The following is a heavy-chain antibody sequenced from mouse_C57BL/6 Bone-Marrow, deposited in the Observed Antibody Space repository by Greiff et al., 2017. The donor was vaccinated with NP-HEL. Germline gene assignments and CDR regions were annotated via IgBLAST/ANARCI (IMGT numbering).Heavy chain of an antibody. J-gene: IGHJ1*03. CDR1: GISITTGNYR. CDR2: IYYSGTI. Sequence: DVQLQESGPGLVKPSQTVFLTCTVTGISITTGNYRWSWIRQFPGNKLEWIGYIYYSGTITYNPSLTSRTTITRDTPKNQFFLEMNSLTAEDTATYYCARDEGGTTVVAHWYFDVWGTGTTVTVSS. D-gene: IGHD1-1*01. V-gene: IGHV3-5*01. CDR3: ARDEGGTTVVAHWYFDV.